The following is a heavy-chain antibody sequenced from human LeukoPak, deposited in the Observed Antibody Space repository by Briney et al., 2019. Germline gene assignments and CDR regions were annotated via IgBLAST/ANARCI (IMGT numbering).Heavy chain of an antibody. V-gene: IGHV4-39*07. CDR3: ARGRSSMVRGYYYYYMDV. Sequence: SETLSLTCTVSGGSISSSSYYWGWIRQPPGKGLEWIGSIYYTGSTYYNPSLRSRVTISVDTSKNQFSLKLSSVTAADTAVYYCARGRSSMVRGYYYYYMDVWGKGTTVTISS. CDR1: GGSISSSSYY. J-gene: IGHJ6*03. D-gene: IGHD3-10*01. CDR2: IYYTGST.